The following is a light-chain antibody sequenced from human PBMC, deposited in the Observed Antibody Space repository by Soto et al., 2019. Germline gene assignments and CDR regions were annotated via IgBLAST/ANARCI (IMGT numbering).Light chain of an antibody. CDR3: QAYDNSLGVSVL. J-gene: IGLJ3*02. CDR2: SNN. V-gene: IGLV1-44*01. CDR1: SSNIGSNT. Sequence: QSVLTQPPSASGTPGQRVTISCSGSSSNIGSNTVNWYQQLPGTAPKLLIYSNNQRPSGVPDRFSGSKSGTSASLAISGLQSEDEADYYCQAYDNSLGVSVLFGGGTKLTVL.